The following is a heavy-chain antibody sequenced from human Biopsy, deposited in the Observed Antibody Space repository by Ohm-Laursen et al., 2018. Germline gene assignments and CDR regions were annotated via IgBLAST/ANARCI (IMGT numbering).Heavy chain of an antibody. CDR2: IQYMGST. V-gene: IGHV4-31*03. J-gene: IGHJ5*02. CDR1: GDSISGGGYY. CDR3: ARDYGSGSLFDP. Sequence: LSLTCTVSGDSISGGGYYWSWIRQPPGKGLEWIGNIQYMGSTNYNPSLKSRVTISVDTSKNQFSLRLTSVTAADTAVYYCARDYGSGSLFDPWGQGTLVTVSS. D-gene: IGHD2-15*01.